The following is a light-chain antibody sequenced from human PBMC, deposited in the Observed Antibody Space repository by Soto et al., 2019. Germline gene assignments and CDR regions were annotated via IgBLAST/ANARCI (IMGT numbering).Light chain of an antibody. Sequence: AIRMTQSPSSLSASTGDRVTITCRASQGISSYLAWYQQKPGKAPKLLIYAASTLQSGVPSRFSGSGSGTDFTLTISCLQSEDFATYYCQKCGIAPFSFGGGTKVDIK. V-gene: IGKV1-8*01. J-gene: IGKJ4*01. CDR3: QKCGIAPFS. CDR2: AAS. CDR1: QGISSY.